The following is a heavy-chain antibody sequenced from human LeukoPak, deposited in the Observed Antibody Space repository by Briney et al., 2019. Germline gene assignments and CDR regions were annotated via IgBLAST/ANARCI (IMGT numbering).Heavy chain of an antibody. V-gene: IGHV4-39*07. J-gene: IGHJ6*03. CDR1: GGPISSSSYY. CDR2: IYYSGST. Sequence: PSETLSLTCTVSGGPISSSSYYWGWIRQPPGKGLEWIGSIYYSGSTYYNPSLKSRVTISVDTSKNQFSLKLSSVTAADTAVYYCASPKVTHPYYYYYMDVWGKGTTVTVSS. CDR3: ASPKVTHPYYYYYMDV. D-gene: IGHD4-11*01.